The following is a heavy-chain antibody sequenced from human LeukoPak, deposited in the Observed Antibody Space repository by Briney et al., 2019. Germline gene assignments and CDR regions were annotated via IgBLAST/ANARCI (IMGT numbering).Heavy chain of an antibody. Sequence: PGGSLRLSCAVSGFTVSSNYMSWVRQAPGKGLEWVSVIYSGGSTYYADSVKGRFTISRDNSKNTLYLQVNSLRAEDTAVYYCARGLSGSCHYFDYWGQGTLVTVSS. V-gene: IGHV3-53*01. D-gene: IGHD1-26*01. CDR1: GFTVSSNY. J-gene: IGHJ4*02. CDR2: IYSGGST. CDR3: ARGLSGSCHYFDY.